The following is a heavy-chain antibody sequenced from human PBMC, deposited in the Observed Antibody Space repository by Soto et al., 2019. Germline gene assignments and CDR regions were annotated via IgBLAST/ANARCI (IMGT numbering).Heavy chain of an antibody. CDR2: IYPGDSDT. D-gene: IGHD6-13*01. V-gene: IGHV5-51*01. CDR1: GYSFTSDW. Sequence: GESLKISCKGSGYSFTSDWIAWVRQMPGKGLEYMGIIYPGDSDTRYSPSFQGQVTISADKSISTAYLQWSSLKASDTAMYYCASVKSSSRRGDAFDIWGQGTMVTVSS. J-gene: IGHJ3*02. CDR3: ASVKSSSRRGDAFDI.